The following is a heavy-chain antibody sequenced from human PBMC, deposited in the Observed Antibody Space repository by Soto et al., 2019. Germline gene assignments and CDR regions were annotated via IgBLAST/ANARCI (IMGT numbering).Heavy chain of an antibody. Sequence: SETLSLTCTVSGGSISSGGYYWSWIRQHPGKGLEWIGYIYYSGSTYYNPSLKSRVTISVDTSKNQFSLKLSSVTAADTAVYYCAREWFTVTYYYGMDVWGQGTTVTVSS. CDR1: GGSISSGGYY. V-gene: IGHV4-31*03. CDR2: IYYSGST. CDR3: AREWFTVTYYYGMDV. D-gene: IGHD4-4*01. J-gene: IGHJ6*02.